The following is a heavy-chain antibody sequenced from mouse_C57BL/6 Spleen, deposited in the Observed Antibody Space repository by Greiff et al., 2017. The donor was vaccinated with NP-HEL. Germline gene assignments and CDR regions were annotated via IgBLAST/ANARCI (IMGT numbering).Heavy chain of an antibody. J-gene: IGHJ1*03. V-gene: IGHV1-81*01. CDR1: GYTFTSYG. Sequence: QVQLQQSGAELARPGASVKLSCKASGYTFTSYGISWVKQRTGQGLEWIGEIYPRSGNTYYNEKFKGKATLTADKSSSTAYMELRSLTSEDSAVYFCARSEYGSSNWYFDVWGTGTTVTVSS. CDR2: IYPRSGNT. CDR3: ARSEYGSSNWYFDV. D-gene: IGHD1-1*01.